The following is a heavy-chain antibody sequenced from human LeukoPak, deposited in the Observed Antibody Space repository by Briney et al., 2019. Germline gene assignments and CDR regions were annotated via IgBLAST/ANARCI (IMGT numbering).Heavy chain of an antibody. D-gene: IGHD3-16*01. CDR1: GFTFSSYG. CDR3: ARDGRGGYLDY. J-gene: IGHJ4*02. V-gene: IGHV3-7*01. CDR2: IKEDGSKK. Sequence: PGGSLRLSCAASGFTFSSYGMHWVRQAPGKRLEWVANIKEDGSKKYYVDSVKGRFTISRDNAKNSLYLQMNSLRAEDTAMYYCARDGRGGYLDYWGQGTLVTVSS.